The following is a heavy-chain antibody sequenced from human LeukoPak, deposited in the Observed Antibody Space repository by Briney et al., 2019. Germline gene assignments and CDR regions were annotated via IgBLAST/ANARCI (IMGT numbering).Heavy chain of an antibody. J-gene: IGHJ6*03. Sequence: SETLSLTCTVSGDSVSTTNFYWGWIRQAPGKGLEWIGSLYYGVNTYYKPSLKSRVTISVDTSLNQFSLLLTSVTAADTGVYYSARLRVQQLASSYYMDVWGKGTTVTVSS. CDR1: GDSVSTTNFY. CDR3: ARLRVQQLASSYYMDV. D-gene: IGHD6-13*01. CDR2: LYYGVNT. V-gene: IGHV4-39*01.